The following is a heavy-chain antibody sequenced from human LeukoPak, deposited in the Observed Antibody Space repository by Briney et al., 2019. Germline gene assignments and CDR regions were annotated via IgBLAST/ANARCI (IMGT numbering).Heavy chain of an antibody. J-gene: IGHJ4*02. CDR1: GGSISSYY. Sequence: SETLSLTCTVSGGSISSYYWSWIRHPAGKGLEWIGRIYTSGSTNYNPSLKSRVTMSVDTSKNQFSLKLSSVTAADTAVYYCAREDPNDYGDYVRPFDYWGQGTLVTVSS. CDR3: AREDPNDYGDYVRPFDY. CDR2: IYTSGST. V-gene: IGHV4-4*07. D-gene: IGHD4-17*01.